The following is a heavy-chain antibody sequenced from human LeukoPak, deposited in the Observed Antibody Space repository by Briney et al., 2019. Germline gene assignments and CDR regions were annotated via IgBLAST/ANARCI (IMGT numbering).Heavy chain of an antibody. Sequence: SETLSLTCTVSGYSISSGYYWGWIRQPPGKGLEWIGRIYTSGTTNYNPSLRSRVTMSVDTSKNQFSLKLNSVTAADTAVYYCARDAYYYGSGSPYYFDYWGQGTLVTVSS. J-gene: IGHJ4*02. CDR2: IYTSGTT. V-gene: IGHV4-38-2*02. D-gene: IGHD3-10*01. CDR1: GYSISSGYY. CDR3: ARDAYYYGSGSPYYFDY.